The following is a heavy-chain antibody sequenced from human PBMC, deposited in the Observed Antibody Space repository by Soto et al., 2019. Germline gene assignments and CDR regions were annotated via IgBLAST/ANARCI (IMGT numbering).Heavy chain of an antibody. CDR1: GGTFSSYA. CDR3: ARSSLSYYYGMDV. V-gene: IGHV1-69*13. CDR2: IIPIFGTA. Sequence: VASVKVSCKASGGTFSSYAISWVRQAPGQGLEWMGGIIPIFGTANYAQKFQGRVTITADESTSTAYMELSSLRSEDTAVYYCARSSLSYYYGMDVWGQGTTVTVSS. J-gene: IGHJ6*02.